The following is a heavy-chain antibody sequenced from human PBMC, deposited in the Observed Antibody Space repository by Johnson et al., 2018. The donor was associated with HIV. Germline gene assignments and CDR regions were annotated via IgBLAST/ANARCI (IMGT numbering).Heavy chain of an antibody. CDR1: GFTLSNYG. Sequence: QVQLVESGGGVVQPGRSLRLSCAASGFTLSNYGIHWVRQAPGQGLEWVALISYDGSNTYYADSVRGRFTLSRDNSKYTVYLQMNSLRAEDTAVYYCAKDQYRKLTTVAGIWGQGTMVTVSS. CDR3: AKDQYRKLTTVAGI. D-gene: IGHD4-17*01. V-gene: IGHV3-30*18. CDR2: ISYDGSNT. J-gene: IGHJ3*02.